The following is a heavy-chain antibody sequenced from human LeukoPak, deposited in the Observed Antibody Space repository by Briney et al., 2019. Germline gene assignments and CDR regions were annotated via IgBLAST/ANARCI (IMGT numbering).Heavy chain of an antibody. CDR1: GFTFSSNW. D-gene: IGHD2-15*01. J-gene: IGHJ3*01. Sequence: PGGSLRLSCAASGFTFSSNWMHWVRQVPGKGLVWVARMNSDGTSIIHADSVKGRFTISRDNAENTLYLQMNSLRPEDTALYYCARSQSGVFDVWGQGTMVIVSS. CDR2: MNSDGTSI. CDR3: ARSQSGVFDV. V-gene: IGHV3-74*01.